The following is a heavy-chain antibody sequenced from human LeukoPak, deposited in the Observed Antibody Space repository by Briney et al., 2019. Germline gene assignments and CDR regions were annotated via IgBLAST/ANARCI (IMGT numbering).Heavy chain of an antibody. CDR3: ARDHDGKDC. CDR1: GFTFSSEW. J-gene: IGHJ4*02. V-gene: IGHV3-7*01. D-gene: IGHD1-1*01. Sequence: GGSLRLSCVASGFTFSSEWMSWVRQAPGKGLEWVTNINQDGRQKYYEDSVKGRFTVSRDNAKNSWYLHMNGLRAHDTAIYYCARDHDGKDCWGQGTLVTVSS. CDR2: INQDGRQK.